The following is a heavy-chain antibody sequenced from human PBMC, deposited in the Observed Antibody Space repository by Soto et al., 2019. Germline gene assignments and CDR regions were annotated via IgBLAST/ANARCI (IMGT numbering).Heavy chain of an antibody. CDR3: ARGDNVDTATANWFDP. Sequence: RLSCAASGFTFSSYGMHWVRQAPGKGLEWVAVIWYDGSNKYYADSVKGRFTISRDNSKNTLYLQMNSLRAEDTAVYYCARGDNVDTATANWFDPRGQGTLVTV. V-gene: IGHV3-33*01. CDR2: IWYDGSNK. J-gene: IGHJ5*02. CDR1: GFTFSSYG. D-gene: IGHD5-18*01.